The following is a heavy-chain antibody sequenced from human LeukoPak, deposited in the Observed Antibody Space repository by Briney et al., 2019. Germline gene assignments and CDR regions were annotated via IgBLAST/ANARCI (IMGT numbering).Heavy chain of an antibody. D-gene: IGHD3-9*01. Sequence: ASVKVSCKASGYTFTSYGISWVRQAPGQGLEWMGWISAYNGNTNYAQKLQGRVTMTTDTSTSTAYMELRSLRSDDTAVYYCARGRNDILTGYSTDYFDYWGQGTLVTVSS. CDR2: ISAYNGNT. J-gene: IGHJ4*02. CDR1: GYTFTSYG. V-gene: IGHV1-18*01. CDR3: ARGRNDILTGYSTDYFDY.